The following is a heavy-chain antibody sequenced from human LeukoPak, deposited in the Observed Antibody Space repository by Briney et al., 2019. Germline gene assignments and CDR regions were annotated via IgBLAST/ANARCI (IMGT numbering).Heavy chain of an antibody. D-gene: IGHD1-26*01. CDR2: ISSDGSNK. CDR3: AKDWEPDY. CDR1: GITFSSHG. J-gene: IGHJ4*02. Sequence: GGSLRLSCAASGITFSSHGMHWVRQAPGKGLEWVALISSDGSNKYYADSVKGRFTISRDNSKNTLFLQMNSLRAEDTAVYYCAKDWEPDYWGQGTLVTVSS. V-gene: IGHV3-30*18.